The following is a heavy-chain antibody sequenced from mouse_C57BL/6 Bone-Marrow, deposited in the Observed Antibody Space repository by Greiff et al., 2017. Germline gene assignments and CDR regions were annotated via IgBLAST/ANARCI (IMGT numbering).Heavy chain of an antibody. J-gene: IGHJ1*03. V-gene: IGHV1-69*01. CDR2: IDPSASYT. CDR3: GREKSSPRAGYFDV. CDR1: GYTFTSYW. Sequence: QVQLQQPGAELVMPGASVKLSCKASGYTFTSYWMHWVKQRPGQGLEWIGEIDPSASYTNYNQKFKGKATLTVDTSSSTAYMQLSSLTSEDSAVXYGGREKSSPRAGYFDVWGTGTTVTVSS.